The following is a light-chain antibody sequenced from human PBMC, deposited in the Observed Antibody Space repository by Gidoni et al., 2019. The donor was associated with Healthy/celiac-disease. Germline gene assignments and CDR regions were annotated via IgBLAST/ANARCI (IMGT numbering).Light chain of an antibody. CDR3: QQYNNWPYT. J-gene: IGKJ2*01. V-gene: IGKV3D-15*01. Sequence: ERVMTQCPATLSVSPGERATLSCRASQSVSSNLAWYQQKPGQAPRLLIYGASTRATGIPARFSGSGSGTEFTLTISSLQSEDFAVYYCQQYNNWPYTFGQGTKLEIK. CDR1: QSVSSN. CDR2: GAS.